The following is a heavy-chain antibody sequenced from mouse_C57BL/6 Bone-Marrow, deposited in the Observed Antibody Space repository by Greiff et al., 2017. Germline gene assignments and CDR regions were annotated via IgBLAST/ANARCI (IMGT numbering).Heavy chain of an antibody. J-gene: IGHJ4*01. CDR1: YTFSRRVH. Sequence: LQESGPELARPWASVKISCQAFYTFSRRVHFAIRDTNYWMQWVKQRPGQGLEWIGAIYPGNGDTSYNQKFKGKATLTADKSSSTAYMPLSSLTSEDFAVYDCAWAVVQRGYAMDYWGQGTSVTVSS. CDR2: GQGLEWIG. V-gene: IGHV1-87*01. D-gene: IGHD1-1*01. CDR3: SEDFAVYDCAWAVVQRGYAMDY.